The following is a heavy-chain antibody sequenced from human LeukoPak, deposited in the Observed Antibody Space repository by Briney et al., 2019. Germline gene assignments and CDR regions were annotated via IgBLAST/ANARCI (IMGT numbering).Heavy chain of an antibody. CDR2: MRYDGSNK. Sequence: GGSLRLSCSASGFPFSSYDMHWVRQAPGKGLEGVAFMRYDGSNKYYADSVKGRFTISRDNSKNTLYLQMNSLRPGDTAVYYCAKPDAVAGSFFFDYWGQGTPVTVSS. CDR1: GFPFSSYD. CDR3: AKPDAVAGSFFFDY. V-gene: IGHV3-30*02. D-gene: IGHD6-19*01. J-gene: IGHJ4*02.